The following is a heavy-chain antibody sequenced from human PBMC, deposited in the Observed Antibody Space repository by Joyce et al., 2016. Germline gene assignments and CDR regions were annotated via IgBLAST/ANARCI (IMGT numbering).Heavy chain of an antibody. Sequence: QVQLQESGPGLVKPSQTLSLTCTVSGDSMSSDTYSWSWIRQHPGKALEYIGYVDYRGNTYHNPSLRSRITISLDTSKNQYFLNLISVTAADTAVYFCARGTHIVGPWGQGTLVIVSS. V-gene: IGHV4-31*03. CDR2: VDYRGNT. CDR1: GDSMSSDTYS. CDR3: ARGTHIVGP. J-gene: IGHJ5*02. D-gene: IGHD2-15*01.